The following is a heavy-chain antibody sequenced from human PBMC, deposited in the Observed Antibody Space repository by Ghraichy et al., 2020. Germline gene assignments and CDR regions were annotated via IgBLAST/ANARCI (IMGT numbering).Heavy chain of an antibody. D-gene: IGHD5-18*01. CDR1: GGSFSGYY. CDR2: INHSGST. J-gene: IGHJ4*02. V-gene: IGHV4-34*01. CDR3: ARGFRLGTAMVRDPSPFDY. Sequence: SQTLSLTCAVYGGSFSGYYWSWIRQPPGKGLEWIGEINHSGSTNYNPSLKSRVTISVDTSKNQFSLKLSSVTAADTAVYYCARGFRLGTAMVRDPSPFDYWGQGTLVTVSS.